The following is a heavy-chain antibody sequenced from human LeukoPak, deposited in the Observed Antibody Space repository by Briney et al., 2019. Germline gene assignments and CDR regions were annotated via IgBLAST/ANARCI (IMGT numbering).Heavy chain of an antibody. Sequence: ASVKVSCKASGYTFTSYGISWVQQAPGQGLEWMGWISAYNGNTNYAQKLQGRVTMTTDTSTSTAYMELRSLRSDDTAVYYCARVHYDILTGWGALNWFDPWGQGTLVTVSS. J-gene: IGHJ5*02. CDR3: ARVHYDILTGWGALNWFDP. CDR2: ISAYNGNT. V-gene: IGHV1-18*01. D-gene: IGHD3-9*01. CDR1: GYTFTSYG.